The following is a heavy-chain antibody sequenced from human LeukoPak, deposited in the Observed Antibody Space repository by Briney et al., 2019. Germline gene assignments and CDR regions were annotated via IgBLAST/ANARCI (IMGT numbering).Heavy chain of an antibody. CDR2: FSPGDSDS. D-gene: IGHD6-19*01. Sequence: PGGSLRLSCKGSGYSFTSYWIGWVRQMPGKDLEWMGIFSPGDSDSRYSPSFQGQVTISADKSISTVYLQWSSLKASDTAMYYCARLASAWNFDYWGQGTLVTVSS. CDR3: ARLASAWNFDY. V-gene: IGHV5-51*01. CDR1: GYSFTSYW. J-gene: IGHJ4*02.